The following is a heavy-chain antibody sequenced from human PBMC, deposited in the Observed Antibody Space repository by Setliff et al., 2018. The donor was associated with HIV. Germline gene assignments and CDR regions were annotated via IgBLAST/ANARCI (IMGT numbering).Heavy chain of an antibody. J-gene: IGHJ3*02. D-gene: IGHD2-15*01. CDR1: GFAFSTYA. V-gene: IGHV3-48*04. CDR2: ISSTTTTV. Sequence: QPGGSLRLSCAASGFAFSTYAMSWVRQAPGKGLEWVSSISSTTTTVYYADSVKGRFTISRDNAKNSLYLQMNSLRAEDTAVYYCARDRIDIISDEPRDAFDIWGQGAMVTVSS. CDR3: ARDRIDIISDEPRDAFDI.